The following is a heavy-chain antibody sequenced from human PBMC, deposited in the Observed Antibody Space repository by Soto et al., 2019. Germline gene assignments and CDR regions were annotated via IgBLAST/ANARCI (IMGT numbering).Heavy chain of an antibody. J-gene: IGHJ4*02. V-gene: IGHV1-69*01. CDR2: FVPLFGTT. CDR3: ATHGLGVSSPPYFDN. CDR1: GGTFSGYV. D-gene: IGHD2-2*01. Sequence: QLVQSGSEVKKPGSSLKVSCQASGGTFSGYVVTCVRQAPGQGLEWMGEFVPLFGTTNYAQRFSGRITTTPEESTSTAYMELRTLRSDDTAVYYCATHGLGVSSPPYFDNWGQGTLVSVSS.